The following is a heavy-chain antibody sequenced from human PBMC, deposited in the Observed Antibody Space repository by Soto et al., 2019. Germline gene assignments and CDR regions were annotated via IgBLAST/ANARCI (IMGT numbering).Heavy chain of an antibody. V-gene: IGHV4-59*06. CDR2: IYYIGST. Sequence: XXTLSLPFTVSGGSISSYYWSWIRQPPGKGLEWIGYIYYIGSTYYNPSLKSRVTISLDTSKNQLSLKLSSVTAADTAVYYCARSVFPWGQGTLVTVSS. J-gene: IGHJ5*02. CDR3: ARSVFP. CDR1: GGSISSYY.